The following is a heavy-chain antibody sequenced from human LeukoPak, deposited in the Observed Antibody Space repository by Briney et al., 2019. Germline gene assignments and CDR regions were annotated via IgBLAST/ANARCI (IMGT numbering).Heavy chain of an antibody. Sequence: PGGSLRLSCAASGFTFSSYSMYWVRQAPGKGLEWVSSIPAGSTYIYYADSVKGRFTISRDDAKNSLYLQMNSLRVADTAVYYCARGEAPRWGHSYGSYYFHYWGQGTLVTVSS. D-gene: IGHD5-18*01. CDR1: GFTFSSYS. CDR2: IPAGSTYI. CDR3: ARGEAPRWGHSYGSYYFHY. J-gene: IGHJ4*02. V-gene: IGHV3-21*01.